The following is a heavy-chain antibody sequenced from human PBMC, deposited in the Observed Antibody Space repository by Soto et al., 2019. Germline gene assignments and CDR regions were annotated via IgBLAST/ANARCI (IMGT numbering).Heavy chain of an antibody. CDR2: IYYSEST. D-gene: IGHD5-12*01. CDR1: GGSISSYY. J-gene: IGHJ4*02. CDR3: ARMDGYNSYYFDY. Sequence: PSEMLSLTCTVSGGSISSYYWSWIRQPPGKGLEWIGYIYYSESTNYNPSLKSRVTISVDTSKNQFSLKLSSVTAADTAVYYCARMDGYNSYYFDYWGQGTLVTVSS. V-gene: IGHV4-59*01.